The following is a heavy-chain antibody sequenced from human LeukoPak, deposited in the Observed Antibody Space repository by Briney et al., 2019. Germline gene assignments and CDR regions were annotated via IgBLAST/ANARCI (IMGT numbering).Heavy chain of an antibody. Sequence: GGSLRLSCAASGFTFRSYAMSWVRQAPGKGLEWVSVLNEDGGRTLYADSMKGRFTISRDNSQNTVYLHMNSLRAEDTAVYYCAKDEGYDPSGNFLFHFNYWGQGTLVTVSS. V-gene: IGHV3-23*01. D-gene: IGHD3-22*01. CDR1: GFTFRSYA. CDR2: LNEDGGRT. CDR3: AKDEGYDPSGNFLFHFNY. J-gene: IGHJ4*02.